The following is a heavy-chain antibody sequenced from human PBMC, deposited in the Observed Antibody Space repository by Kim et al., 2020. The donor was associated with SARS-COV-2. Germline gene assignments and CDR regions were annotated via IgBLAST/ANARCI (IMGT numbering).Heavy chain of an antibody. J-gene: IGHJ6*02. CDR3: ARGRVHYYGSGSPQANYYYGMDV. CDR2: ISSSSSYI. Sequence: GGSLRLSCAASGFTFSSYSMNWVRQAPGKGLEWVSSISSSSSYIYYADSVKGRFTISRDNAKNSLYLQMNSLRAEDTAVYYCARGRVHYYGSGSPQANYYYGMDVWGQGTTVTVSS. CDR1: GFTFSSYS. D-gene: IGHD3-10*01. V-gene: IGHV3-21*01.